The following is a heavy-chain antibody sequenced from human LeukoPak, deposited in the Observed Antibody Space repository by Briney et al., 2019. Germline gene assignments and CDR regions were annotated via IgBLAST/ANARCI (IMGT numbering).Heavy chain of an antibody. Sequence: ASVKVSCKSSGYTFTSYDINWVRQATGQGLEWMGWMNPNSGNTGYAQKFQVRVTMTRSTSINTAYMELNSLTSEDTAVYYCARSSVGARRRIDYWGQGTLVTVSS. J-gene: IGHJ4*02. D-gene: IGHD1-26*01. CDR1: GYTFTSYD. CDR2: MNPNSGNT. V-gene: IGHV1-8*01. CDR3: ARSSVGARRRIDY.